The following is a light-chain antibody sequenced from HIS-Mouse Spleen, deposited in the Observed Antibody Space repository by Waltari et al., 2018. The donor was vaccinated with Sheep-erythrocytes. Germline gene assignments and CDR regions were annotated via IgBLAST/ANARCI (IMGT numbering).Light chain of an antibody. CDR3: CSYAGSYNHV. CDR2: DVS. CDR1: SSDVGVYNY. Sequence: QSALTQPRSVSGSPGQSVTISCTGTSSDVGVYNYFSWYQQHPGKAPKLMIYDVSKRPSGVPDRFSGSKSGNTASLTISGLQAEDEADYYCCSYAGSYNHVFATGTKVTVL. J-gene: IGLJ1*01. V-gene: IGLV2-11*01.